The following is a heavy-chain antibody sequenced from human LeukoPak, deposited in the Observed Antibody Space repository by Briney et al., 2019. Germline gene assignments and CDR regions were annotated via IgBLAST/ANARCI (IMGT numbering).Heavy chain of an antibody. J-gene: IGHJ6*02. D-gene: IGHD2-8*01. CDR3: ARERERTYCTNGVCYYYYGMDV. V-gene: IGHV1-8*02. Sequence: ASVKVSCKASGYTFTGYYMHWVRQAPGQGLEWMGWMNPNSGNTGYAQKFQGRVTMTRNTSISTAYMELSSLRSEDTAVYYCARERERTYCTNGVCYYYYGMDVWGQGTTVTVSS. CDR2: MNPNSGNT. CDR1: GYTFTGYY.